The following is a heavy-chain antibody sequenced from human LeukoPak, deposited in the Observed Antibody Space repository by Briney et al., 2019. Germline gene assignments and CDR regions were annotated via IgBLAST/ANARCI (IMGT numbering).Heavy chain of an antibody. Sequence: SETLSLTCTVSGGSISSSSYYWGWIRQPPGKGLEWIGSIYYSGSTYYNPSLKSRVTISVDTSKNQFSLKLSSVTAADTAVYYCARASSWLTNRHFDYWGQGTLVTVSS. CDR2: IYYSGST. CDR1: GGSISSSSYY. V-gene: IGHV4-39*07. D-gene: IGHD6-13*01. J-gene: IGHJ4*02. CDR3: ARASSWLTNRHFDY.